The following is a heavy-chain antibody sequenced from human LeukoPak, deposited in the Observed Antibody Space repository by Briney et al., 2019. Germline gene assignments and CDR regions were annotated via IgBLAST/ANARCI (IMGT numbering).Heavy chain of an antibody. CDR2: IYYSGST. V-gene: IGHV4-39*02. J-gene: IGHJ5*02. Sequence: SETLSLTCTVSGGSISSSIYYWGWIRQPPGKGLEWIGSIYYSGSTYYNPSLKSRVTISVDTSKNQFSLKLSSVTAADTAVYYCARDRLDTWIRVERFDPWGQGTLVTVSS. CDR3: ARDRLDTWIRVERFDP. D-gene: IGHD5-18*01. CDR1: GGSISSSIYY.